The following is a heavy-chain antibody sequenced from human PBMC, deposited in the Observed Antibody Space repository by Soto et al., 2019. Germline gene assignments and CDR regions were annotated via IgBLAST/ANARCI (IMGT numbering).Heavy chain of an antibody. D-gene: IGHD2-2*01. V-gene: IGHV1-18*01. CDR3: AREDCISTSCLGYYYYGMDV. CDR2: ISAYNGNT. CDR1: GYTFTSYG. J-gene: IGHJ6*02. Sequence: QVQLVQSGAEVKKPGASVKVSCKASGYTFTSYGISWVRQAPGQGLDWMGWISAYNGNTNSAQKLQGRVTMTTDPSTSPAYMELWSLRCDDAAVYYGAREDCISTSCLGYYYYGMDVWGQGTTVTVSS.